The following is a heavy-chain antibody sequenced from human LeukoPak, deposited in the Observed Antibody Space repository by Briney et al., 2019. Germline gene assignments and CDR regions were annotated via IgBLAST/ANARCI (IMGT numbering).Heavy chain of an antibody. CDR2: IRYDESNE. D-gene: IGHD2-15*01. Sequence: GGSLRLPCVASGFTFSSYGMYWLRQAPGKGLEWVTFIRYDESNEYYADSVKGRFTISRDNSQNTLFLQMNSLRVEDTAIYYCAKEAIDCSGGNCYSYYFDSWGQGTLVTVSS. V-gene: IGHV3-30*02. J-gene: IGHJ4*02. CDR1: GFTFSSYG. CDR3: AKEAIDCSGGNCYSYYFDS.